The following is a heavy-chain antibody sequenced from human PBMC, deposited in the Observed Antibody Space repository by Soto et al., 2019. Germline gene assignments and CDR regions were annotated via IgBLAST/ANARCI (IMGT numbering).Heavy chain of an antibody. J-gene: IGHJ4*02. V-gene: IGHV3-53*01. Sequence: EVELVESGGGSIQPGGSLRLSCAASGFTVNTKHMSWVRQAPGKGLEWVSVFYSGGDTNYADSVKGRFTISRDSAKNTLYLYMNSLRLDDTALYYCVGAMGSGSSAGVYWGQGTLVTVSS. CDR2: FYSGGDT. CDR1: GFTVNTKH. CDR3: VGAMGSGSSAGVY. D-gene: IGHD6-6*01.